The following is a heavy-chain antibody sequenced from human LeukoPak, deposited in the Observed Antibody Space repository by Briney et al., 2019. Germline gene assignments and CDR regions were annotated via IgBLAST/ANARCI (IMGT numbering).Heavy chain of an antibody. CDR2: INPNSGGT. CDR1: GYTFTGYY. D-gene: IGHD2-2*02. Sequence: ASVKVSCKASGYTFTGYYMHWVRQAPGQGLEWMGWINPNSGGTNYAQKFQGRVTMTRDTSISTAYMELSRLRSDDTAVYYCARSGGRVVPAAIGPHWFDPWGQGTLVTVSS. J-gene: IGHJ5*02. V-gene: IGHV1-2*02. CDR3: ARSGGRVVPAAIGPHWFDP.